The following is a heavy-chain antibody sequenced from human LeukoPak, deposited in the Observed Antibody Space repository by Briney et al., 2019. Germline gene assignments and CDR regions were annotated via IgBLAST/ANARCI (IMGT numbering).Heavy chain of an antibody. Sequence: PSETLSLTCTVSGGSISSYYWSWIRQPPGRGLEWIGSIHYSGSTSYNPSLKSRVTISLDTSKNQFSLKLRPVTAADTAVYYCARILRGVIVTSFDYWGQGILVTVSS. V-gene: IGHV4-59*08. D-gene: IGHD3-10*01. CDR3: ARILRGVIVTSFDY. J-gene: IGHJ4*02. CDR1: GGSISSYY. CDR2: IHYSGST.